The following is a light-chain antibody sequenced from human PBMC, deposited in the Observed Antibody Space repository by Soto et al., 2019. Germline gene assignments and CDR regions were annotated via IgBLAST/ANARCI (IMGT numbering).Light chain of an antibody. J-gene: IGLJ1*01. CDR1: SCDVGGYNY. CDR3: SSYVGSNNFYV. Sequence: QSALTQPPSASGSPGQSVTISCTGTSCDVGGYNYVSWYQQHPGKAPKLMIYEVSKRPSGVPDRFSGSKSGNTASLTVSGLQAEDEADYYCSSYVGSNNFYVFGTGTKLTVL. V-gene: IGLV2-8*01. CDR2: EVS.